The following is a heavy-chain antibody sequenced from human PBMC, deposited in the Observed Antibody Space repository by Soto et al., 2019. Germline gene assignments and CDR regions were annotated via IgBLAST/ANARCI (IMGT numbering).Heavy chain of an antibody. CDR3: ARTNIVLMVYAASGPDYYGMDV. J-gene: IGHJ6*02. D-gene: IGHD2-8*01. V-gene: IGHV3-33*01. Sequence: QVQLVESGGGVVQPGRSLRLSCAASGFTFSSYGMHWVRQAPGKGLEWVAVIWYDGSNKYYADSVKGRFTISRDNSKNTLYLQMTSLRAEDTAVYYCARTNIVLMVYAASGPDYYGMDVWGQGTTVTVSS. CDR2: IWYDGSNK. CDR1: GFTFSSYG.